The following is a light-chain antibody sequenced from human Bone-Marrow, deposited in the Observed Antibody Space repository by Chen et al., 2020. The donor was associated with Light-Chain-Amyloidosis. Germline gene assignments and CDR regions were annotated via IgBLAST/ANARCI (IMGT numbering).Light chain of an antibody. J-gene: IGLJ3*02. CDR2: DDS. Sequence: SYVLPQPSSASVAPGQTATIACGGNNIGTTSVHWYKQTPGQAPLLVVYDDSDRPSGIPERLSGSNSGNTATLTISRVETGDEADYYCQVWDRRSDRPVFGGGTELTVL. CDR3: QVWDRRSDRPV. V-gene: IGLV3-21*02. CDR1: NIGTTS.